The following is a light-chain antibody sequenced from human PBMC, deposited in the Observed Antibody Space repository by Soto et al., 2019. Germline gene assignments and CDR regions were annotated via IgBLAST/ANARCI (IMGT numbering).Light chain of an antibody. CDR3: AAWDDSLSGLYV. J-gene: IGLJ1*01. V-gene: IGLV1-47*01. Sequence: QSVLTQPPSPSGTPGQRVTISCAGSSSNIGSNYVYWYQQLPGTAPKLLIYRNNQRPSGVPDRFSGSKSGTSASLAISGLRSKDEADYYCAAWDDSLSGLYVFGTGTKLTVL. CDR2: RNN. CDR1: SSNIGSNY.